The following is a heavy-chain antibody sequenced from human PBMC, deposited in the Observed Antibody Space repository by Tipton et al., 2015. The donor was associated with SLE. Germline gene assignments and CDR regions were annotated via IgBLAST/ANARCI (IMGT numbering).Heavy chain of an antibody. Sequence: GSLRLSCAAFGFTSSNYAMSWVRQAPGKGLEWVSVFYSGGSTDYADSVKGRFTISRDSTKNTLYLQMNSLRVEDTAVYYCARVSVAGTFGGDFQVWGQGTLVTVSS. CDR2: FYSGGST. CDR3: ARVSVAGTFGGDFQV. V-gene: IGHV3-23*03. D-gene: IGHD3-16*01. CDR1: GFTSSNYA. J-gene: IGHJ1*01.